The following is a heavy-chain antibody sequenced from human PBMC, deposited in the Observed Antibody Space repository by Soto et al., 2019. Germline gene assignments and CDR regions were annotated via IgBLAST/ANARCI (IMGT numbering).Heavy chain of an antibody. J-gene: IGHJ4*02. CDR1: GFTFSSYA. V-gene: IGHV3-23*01. CDR3: ARHYCGGDCYAAYFDY. CDR2: ISGSGGST. Sequence: GGSLRLSCAASGFTFSSYAMSWVRQAPGKGLEWVSAISGSGGSTYYADSVKGWFTISRDNSKNTLYLQMNSLRAEDTAVYYCARHYCGGDCYAAYFDYWGQGTLVTVSS. D-gene: IGHD2-21*02.